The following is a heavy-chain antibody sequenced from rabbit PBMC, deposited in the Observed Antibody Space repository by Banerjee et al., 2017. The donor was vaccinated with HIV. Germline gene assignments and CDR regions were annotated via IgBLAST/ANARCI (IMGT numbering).Heavy chain of an antibody. CDR1: GIDFSSYYY. CDR2: IAAGSSGST. CDR3: ARDLAGVIGWNFNL. Sequence: QEQLEESGGDLVKPGGTLTLTCKASGIDFSSYYYMCWVRQAPGKGLEWIACIAAGSSGSTYYASWAKGRFTISKTSSTTVTLQMTSLTAADTASYFCARDLAGVIGWNFNLWGPGTLVTVS. V-gene: IGHV1S45*01. J-gene: IGHJ4*01. D-gene: IGHD4-1*01.